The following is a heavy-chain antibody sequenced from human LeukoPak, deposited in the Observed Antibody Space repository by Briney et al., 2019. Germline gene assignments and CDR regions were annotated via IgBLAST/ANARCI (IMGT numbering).Heavy chain of an antibody. V-gene: IGHV3-48*03. CDR3: ARDLVGSGGQWLALGY. CDR2: ISSSGSTI. CDR1: GFTFSSYE. Sequence: GGSLRLSCVASGFTFSSYEMNWVRQAPGKGLEWVSYISSSGSTIYYADSVKGRFTISRDNAKNSLYLQMNSLRAEDTAVYYCARDLVGSGGQWLALGYWGQGTLVTVSS. J-gene: IGHJ4*02. D-gene: IGHD6-19*01.